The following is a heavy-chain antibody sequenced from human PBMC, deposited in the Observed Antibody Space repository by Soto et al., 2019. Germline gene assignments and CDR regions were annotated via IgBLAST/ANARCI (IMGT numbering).Heavy chain of an antibody. J-gene: IGHJ5*02. Sequence: GGSLRLSCAASGFTFSSYWMSWVRQAPGKGLEWVATIKQDGSEKYYVDSVKGRFTISRDNAKNSLYLQMNSLRAEDTAVYYCARDLAGGTGWFDPWGQGTLVTVSS. CDR2: IKQDGSEK. CDR1: GFTFSSYW. V-gene: IGHV3-7*03. CDR3: ARDLAGGTGWFDP. D-gene: IGHD6-19*01.